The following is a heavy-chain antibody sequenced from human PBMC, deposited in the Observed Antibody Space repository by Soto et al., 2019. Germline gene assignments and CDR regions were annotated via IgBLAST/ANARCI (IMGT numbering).Heavy chain of an antibody. V-gene: IGHV3-23*01. J-gene: IGHJ2*01. CDR2: ISGIGGDT. CDR1: GFTFRSYS. D-gene: IGHD3-10*01. CDR3: AKLTVGKITMVRAGESWFDM. Sequence: EVQLLESGGGLVQPGGSLRVSCAASGFTFRSYSMSWVRQVPGKGLEWVSSISGIGGDTYYADSVKGRFIISRDKSQNTLYRQMHSLRAAETAAYEGAKLTVGKITMVRAGESWFDMWGRGTRVTVSS.